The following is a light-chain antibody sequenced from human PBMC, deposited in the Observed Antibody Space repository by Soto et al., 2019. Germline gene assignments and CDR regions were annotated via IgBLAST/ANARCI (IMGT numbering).Light chain of an antibody. J-gene: IGKJ1*01. CDR1: QSIRGW. CDR3: QQYVFYRGT. CDR2: DAS. Sequence: DIQMTQSPSALSASVGDRVTITCRASQSIRGWLAGFQQKPGKAPKLLIYDASSLESGVPSRFSGSGSGTEFTLTITSLQPDDFATYYCQQYVFYRGTFGQGTKVEIK. V-gene: IGKV1-5*01.